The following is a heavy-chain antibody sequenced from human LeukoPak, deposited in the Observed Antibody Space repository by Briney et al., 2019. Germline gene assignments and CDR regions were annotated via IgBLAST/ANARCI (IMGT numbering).Heavy chain of an antibody. CDR2: ISSSGSTI. J-gene: IGHJ4*02. CDR3: ARRRVNSGSYYGY. CDR1: GFTFSSYE. V-gene: IGHV3-48*03. D-gene: IGHD1-26*01. Sequence: GGSLRLSCAASGFTFSSYEMNWVRQAPGKGLEWVSYISSSGSTIYYADSVKGRFTISRDNAKNSLYLQMNSLRAEDTAVYYCARRRVNSGSYYGYWGQGTLVTVSS.